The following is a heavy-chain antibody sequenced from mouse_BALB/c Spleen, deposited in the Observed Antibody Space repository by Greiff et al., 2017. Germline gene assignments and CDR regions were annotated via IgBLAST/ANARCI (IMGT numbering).Heavy chain of an antibody. CDR3: ASDDGYYDAWFAY. CDR1: GFTFSDYY. D-gene: IGHD2-3*01. V-gene: IGHV5-4*02. Sequence: EVHLVESGGGLVKPGGSLKLSCAASGFTFSDYYMYWVRQTPEKRLEWVATISDGGSYTYYPDSVKGRFTISRDNAKNNLYLQMSSLKSEDTAMYYCASDDGYYDAWFAYWGQGTLVTVSA. J-gene: IGHJ3*01. CDR2: ISDGGSYT.